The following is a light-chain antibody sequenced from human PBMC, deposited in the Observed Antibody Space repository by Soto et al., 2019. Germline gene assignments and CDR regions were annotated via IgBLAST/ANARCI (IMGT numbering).Light chain of an antibody. CDR2: GAS. V-gene: IGKV3-20*01. J-gene: IGKJ1*01. Sequence: EIVLTQSPGTRSLSPLGIGRRGFMASQSLTNNYFAWYQQKPGRALRLLIDGASTRATGIPDRFSGSGSGTDFTLTISRLETEDVAVYYCQQYEAVVTFGQGTKVDIK. CDR1: QSLTNNY. CDR3: QQYEAVVT.